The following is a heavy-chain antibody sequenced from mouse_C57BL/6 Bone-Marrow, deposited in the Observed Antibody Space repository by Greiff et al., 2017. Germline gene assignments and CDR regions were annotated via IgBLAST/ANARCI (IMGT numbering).Heavy chain of an antibody. CDR1: GYTFTDYY. CDR3: ARRVVAPYYYAMDY. V-gene: IGHV1-19*01. CDR2: INPYNGGT. J-gene: IGHJ4*01. D-gene: IGHD1-1*01. Sequence: VEPGASVKMSCKASGYTFTDYYMNWVKQSHGKSLEWIGVINPYNGGTSYNQKFKGKATLTVDKSSSTAYMELNSLTSEDSAVYYCARRVVAPYYYAMDYWGQGTSVTVSS.